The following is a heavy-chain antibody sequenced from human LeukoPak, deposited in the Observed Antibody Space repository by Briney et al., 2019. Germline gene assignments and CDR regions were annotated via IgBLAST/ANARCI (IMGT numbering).Heavy chain of an antibody. Sequence: ASVKVSCKASGYTFISYGISWVRQAPGQGLERMGWINPNSGGTNYAQKFQGRVTMTRDTSISTAYMELSRLRSDDTAVYYCAREYPGSSGWYIPNWFDPWGQGTLVTVSS. CDR2: INPNSGGT. V-gene: IGHV1-2*02. CDR3: AREYPGSSGWYIPNWFDP. D-gene: IGHD6-19*01. J-gene: IGHJ5*02. CDR1: GYTFISYG.